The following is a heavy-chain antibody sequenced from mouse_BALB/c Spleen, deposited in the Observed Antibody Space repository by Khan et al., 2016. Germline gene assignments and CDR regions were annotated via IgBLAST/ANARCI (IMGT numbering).Heavy chain of an antibody. CDR1: GFSLTNYG. CDR3: ASKEDLLWGFDV. J-gene: IGHJ1*01. D-gene: IGHD1-1*02. CDR2: IWSGGST. V-gene: IGHV2-2*02. Sequence: QVQLKQSGPGLVQPSQSLSITCTVAGFSLTNYGVHWVRQSPGKGLEWLGVIWSGGSTDYNAAFISRLSISKDNSKSQIFFKMNSLQANDTAIYXCASKEDLLWGFDVWGAGTTVTVSS.